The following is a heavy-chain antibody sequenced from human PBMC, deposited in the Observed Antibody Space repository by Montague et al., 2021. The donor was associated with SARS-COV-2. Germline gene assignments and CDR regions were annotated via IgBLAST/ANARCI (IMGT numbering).Heavy chain of an antibody. CDR2: VLYNKGT. CDR1: GVSVTDYY. V-gene: IGHV4-59*08. Sequence: SETLSLTCTVSGVSVTDYYWSWIRQPPGKGLEWVGDVLYNKGTNFNPSLKSRVAISVDTSKNQFSLRLTSVTAAGTASYYCVRHPHYDGLNGPPDFWDQGTLVTVSS. J-gene: IGHJ4*02. D-gene: IGHD3-9*01. CDR3: VRHPHYDGLNGPPDF.